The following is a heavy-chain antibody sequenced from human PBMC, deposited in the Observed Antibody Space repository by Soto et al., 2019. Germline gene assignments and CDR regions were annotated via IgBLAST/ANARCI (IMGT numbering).Heavy chain of an antibody. J-gene: IGHJ6*02. CDR2: ISYDGSNK. CDR1: GFTFSSYA. V-gene: IGHV3-30-3*01. CDR3: AGARIAAAGFRRHPNYYYYGMDV. Sequence: HPGGSLRLACAASGFTFSSYAMHWVRQAPGKGLEWVAVISYDGSNKYYADSVKGRFTISRDNSKNTLYLQMNSLRAEDTAVYYCAGARIAAAGFRRHPNYYYYGMDVRAQRTTVTGSS. D-gene: IGHD6-13*01.